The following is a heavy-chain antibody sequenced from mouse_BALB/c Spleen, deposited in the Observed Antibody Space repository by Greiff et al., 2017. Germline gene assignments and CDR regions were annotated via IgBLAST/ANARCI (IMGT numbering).Heavy chain of an antibody. CDR2: ISYSGST. J-gene: IGHJ2*01. CDR3: ARWGRTARALDY. D-gene: IGHD3-2*01. Sequence: EVQLQESGPGLVKPSQSLSLTCTVTGYSITSDYAWNWIRQFPGNKLEWMGYISYSGSTSYNPSLKSRISITRDTSKNQFFLQLNSVTTEDTATYYCARWGRTARALDYWGQGTTLTVSS. V-gene: IGHV3-2*02. CDR1: GYSITSDYA.